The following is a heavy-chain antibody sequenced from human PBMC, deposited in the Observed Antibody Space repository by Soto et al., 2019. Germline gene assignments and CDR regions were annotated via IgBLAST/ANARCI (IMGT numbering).Heavy chain of an antibody. V-gene: IGHV3-48*02. CDR3: ARDGATTGHWDY. Sequence: EVQLVESGGDLVQPGGSLRLSCRASGFTFSTFSMNWVRQAPGKGLEWISYISISSITIHYADSVKGRFTISRDNAKSSLYLQMDRLRDDDTAVYYCARDGATTGHWDYWGQGTVVTVSS. CDR2: ISISSITI. J-gene: IGHJ4*02. CDR1: GFTFSTFS. D-gene: IGHD1-26*01.